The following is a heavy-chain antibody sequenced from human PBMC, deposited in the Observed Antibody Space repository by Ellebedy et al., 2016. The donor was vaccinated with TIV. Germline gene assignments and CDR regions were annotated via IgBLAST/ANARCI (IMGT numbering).Heavy chain of an antibody. CDR2: LSAYNGNT. D-gene: IGHD1-26*01. CDR1: GYTFKSYG. J-gene: IGHJ4*02. CDR3: VRSWYSGSFYFDY. V-gene: IGHV1-18*01. Sequence: AASVKVSCKASGYTFKSYGITWVRQAPGQGLEWVGWLSAYNGNTEYAQKLHGRVTMTADISTSTAYMDLTSLTSDDTAVYYCVRSWYSGSFYFDYWGQGTLVTVSS.